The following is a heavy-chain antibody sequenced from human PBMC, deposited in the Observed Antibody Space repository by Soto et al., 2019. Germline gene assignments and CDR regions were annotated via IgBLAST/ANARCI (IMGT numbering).Heavy chain of an antibody. Sequence: GGSLRLSCAASGFTFSDHYMDWVRQAPGKGLEWVGRTRNKANSYTTEYAASVKGRFTISRDDSKNSLYLQMNSLKTEDTAVYYCARETAIYYDSSGYYYRVASYYYGMDVWGQGTTVTVSS. CDR3: ARETAIYYDSSGYYYRVASYYYGMDV. D-gene: IGHD3-22*01. V-gene: IGHV3-72*01. J-gene: IGHJ6*02. CDR1: GFTFSDHY. CDR2: TRNKANSYTT.